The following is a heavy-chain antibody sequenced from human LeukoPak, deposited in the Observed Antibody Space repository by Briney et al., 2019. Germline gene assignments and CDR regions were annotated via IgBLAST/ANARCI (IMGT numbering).Heavy chain of an antibody. J-gene: IGHJ4*02. V-gene: IGHV4-59*01. D-gene: IGHD2-15*01. CDR2: IYYSGST. CDR3: ARVMAAASYYFDY. CDR1: GGSISSYY. Sequence: SETLSLTCTVSGGSISSYYWSWIRQPPGQGLEWIGYIYYSGSTNYNPSLKSRVTISVDTSKNQFSLKLSSVTAADTAVYYCARVMAAASYYFDYWGQGTLVTVSS.